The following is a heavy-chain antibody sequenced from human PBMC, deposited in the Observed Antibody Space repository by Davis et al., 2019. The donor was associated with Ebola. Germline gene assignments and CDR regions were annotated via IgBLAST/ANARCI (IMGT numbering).Heavy chain of an antibody. CDR3: ARKVAYCGGDCYSPRFDY. Sequence: GESLKISCVASGFTFSSYWMSWVRQAPRKGLEWVANIKQDGSEKYYVDSVKGRFTISRDNAKKSLYLQMNSLSAEDTAVYYCARKVAYCGGDCYSPRFDYWGQGTLVTVSS. CDR1: GFTFSSYW. CDR2: IKQDGSEK. D-gene: IGHD2-21*02. V-gene: IGHV3-7*01. J-gene: IGHJ4*02.